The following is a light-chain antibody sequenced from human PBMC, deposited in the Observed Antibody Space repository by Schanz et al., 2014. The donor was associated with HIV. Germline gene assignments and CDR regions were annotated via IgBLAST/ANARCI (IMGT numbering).Light chain of an antibody. CDR3: AAWDDSLSGWV. Sequence: QSVLMQPPSVSGTPGQRVTISCSGSSSNIGSNSVHWYQHLPGTAPKLLIYRNNQRPSGVPDRFSGSKSGTSASLAISGLRSEDEADYYCAAWDDSLSGWVFGGGTKVTVL. CDR2: RNN. J-gene: IGLJ3*02. CDR1: SSNIGSNS. V-gene: IGLV1-47*01.